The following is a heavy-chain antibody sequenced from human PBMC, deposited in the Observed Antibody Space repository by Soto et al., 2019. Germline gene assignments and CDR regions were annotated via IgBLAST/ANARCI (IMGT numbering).Heavy chain of an antibody. Sequence: GGSLRLSCAASGFTFSSYSMNWVRQAPGKGLEWVSSISSSSSYIYYADSVKGRFTISRDNAKNSLYLQMNSLRAEDTAVYYCARAVDILTGYYLLDPWGQGTLVTVSS. CDR3: ARAVDILTGYYLLDP. CDR1: GFTFSSYS. D-gene: IGHD3-9*01. J-gene: IGHJ5*02. V-gene: IGHV3-21*01. CDR2: ISSSSSYI.